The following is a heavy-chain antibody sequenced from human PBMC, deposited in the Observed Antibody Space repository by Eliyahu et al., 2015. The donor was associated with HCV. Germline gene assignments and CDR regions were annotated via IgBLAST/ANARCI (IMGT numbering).Heavy chain of an antibody. CDR1: GFTFSSFA. CDR2: ISAGGQT. Sequence: EVQMLQSGGGLGQPGGXLSLSCATSGFTFSSFAMSWVRQPPGKGLEWVSAISAGGQTYYANSVRGRFTVSRDNSRNTLYLQMNSLRAEDTAVYYCAKPLRYAYFDSWGRGTLVTVSS. J-gene: IGHJ4*01. V-gene: IGHV3-23*01. D-gene: IGHD2-2*01. CDR3: AKPLRYAYFDS.